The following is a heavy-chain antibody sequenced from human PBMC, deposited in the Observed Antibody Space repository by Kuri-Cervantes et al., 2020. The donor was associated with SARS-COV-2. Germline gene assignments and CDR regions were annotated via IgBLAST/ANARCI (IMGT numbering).Heavy chain of an antibody. J-gene: IGHJ3*02. V-gene: IGHV1-46*01. CDR1: GYTFTSNY. CDR2: INPSGGST. D-gene: IGHD2-2*01. Sequence: ASVKVSCKASGYTFTSNYMHWVRQAPGQGLEWMGIINPSGGSTSYAQKFQGRVTMTRDTSTSTVYMELSSLRSEDTAVYYCAREDIVVVPAYYDDAFDIWGQGTMVTDSS. CDR3: AREDIVVVPAYYDDAFDI.